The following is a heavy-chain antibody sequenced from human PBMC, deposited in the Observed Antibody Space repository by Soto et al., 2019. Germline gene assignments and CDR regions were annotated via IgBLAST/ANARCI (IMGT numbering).Heavy chain of an antibody. CDR2: IIPILGIA. CDR3: ARTLRGDDYGDFYYYCGMDV. D-gene: IGHD4-17*01. Sequence: ASVKVSCKASGGTFSSYAISWVRQAPGQGLEWMGRIIPILGIANYAQKFQGRVTITADKSTSTAYMELSSLRSEDTAVYYCARTLRGDDYGDFYYYCGMDVWGQGTTVTVSS. CDR1: GGTFSSYA. V-gene: IGHV1-69*04. J-gene: IGHJ6*02.